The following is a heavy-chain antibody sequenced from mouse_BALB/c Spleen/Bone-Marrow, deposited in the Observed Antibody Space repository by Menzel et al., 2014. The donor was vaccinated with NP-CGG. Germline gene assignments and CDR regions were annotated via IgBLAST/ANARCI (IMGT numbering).Heavy chain of an antibody. V-gene: IGHV1-7*01. CDR1: GYTFTSYW. Sequence: QVQLQQSGAELAKPGASVKMSCKASGYTFTSYWMHWVKQRPGQGLEWIGYINPSTGYTEYNQKFKDKATLTADKSSSTAYMQLSSLPSEDSAVYYCARYGNYGDYFDYWGQGTTLTVSS. J-gene: IGHJ2*01. CDR3: ARYGNYGDYFDY. CDR2: INPSTGYT. D-gene: IGHD2-1*01.